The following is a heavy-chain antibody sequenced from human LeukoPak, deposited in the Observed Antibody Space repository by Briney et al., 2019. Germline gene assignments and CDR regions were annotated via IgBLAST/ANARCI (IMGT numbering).Heavy chain of an antibody. CDR1: GFTFSTYS. J-gene: IGHJ4*02. Sequence: GGSLRLSCAASGFTFSTYSMTWVRQAPGKGLEWVSSISTSSSYIYYADSVKGRFTISRDNAKNSLYLQMNSLRAEDTAVYYCARDIQAGDTAMGRVFDYWGQGTLVTVSS. V-gene: IGHV3-21*01. CDR2: ISTSSSYI. CDR3: ARDIQAGDTAMGRVFDY. D-gene: IGHD5-18*01.